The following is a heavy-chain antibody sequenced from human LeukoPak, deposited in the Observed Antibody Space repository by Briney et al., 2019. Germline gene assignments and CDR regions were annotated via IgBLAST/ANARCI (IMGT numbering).Heavy chain of an antibody. CDR2: IYYSGST. V-gene: IGHV4-59*01. CDR3: ARGGPDDFWSGPNRGYFDY. Sequence: PSETLSLTCTVSGGSISSYYWSWIRQPPGKGLEWIGYIYYSGSTNYNPSLKSRVTISVDTSKNQFSLKLSSVTAADTAVYYCARGGPDDFWSGPNRGYFDYWGQGTLVTVSS. D-gene: IGHD3-3*01. CDR1: GGSISSYY. J-gene: IGHJ4*02.